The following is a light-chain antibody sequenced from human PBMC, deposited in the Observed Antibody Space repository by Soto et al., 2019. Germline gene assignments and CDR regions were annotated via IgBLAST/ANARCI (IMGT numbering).Light chain of an antibody. V-gene: IGKV3-11*01. Sequence: EIVLTQSPDTLSLSPGERATLSCRASQSVSNYLMWYQQKPGQAPRLLIYDASKRATGIPARFSGSGSGTDFTLTISSLELEDFAVYYCQQRSNWPWTFGQGTKVEIK. J-gene: IGKJ1*01. CDR1: QSVSNY. CDR2: DAS. CDR3: QQRSNWPWT.